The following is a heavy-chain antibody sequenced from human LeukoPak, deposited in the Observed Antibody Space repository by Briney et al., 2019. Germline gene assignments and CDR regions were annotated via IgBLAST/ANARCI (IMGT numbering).Heavy chain of an antibody. V-gene: IGHV3-23*01. CDR1: GYTFSSYA. CDR3: AKDPRRVARNPLGDDY. Sequence: GASVKVSCKASGYTFSSYAMSWVRQAPGKGLEWVSAISGSGGSTYYADSVKGRFTISRDNSKNTLYLQMNSLRAEDTAVYYCAKDPRRVARNPLGDDYWGQGTLVTVSS. D-gene: IGHD3-16*01. CDR2: ISGSGGST. J-gene: IGHJ4*02.